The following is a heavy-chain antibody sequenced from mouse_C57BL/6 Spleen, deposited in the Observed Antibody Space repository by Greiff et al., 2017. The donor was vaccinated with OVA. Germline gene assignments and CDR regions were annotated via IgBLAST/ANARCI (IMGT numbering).Heavy chain of an antibody. J-gene: IGHJ2*01. CDR2: IDPSDSYT. CDR3: ARWGLRRDYFDY. V-gene: IGHV1-69*01. D-gene: IGHD2-2*01. Sequence: QVQLQQPGAELVMPGASVKLSCKASGYTFTSYWMHWVKQRPGQGLAWIGEIDPSDSYTNYTQKFKGKSTLTVDKSSSTAYMQLSSLTSEDSAVYYCARWGLRRDYFDYWGQGTTLTVSS. CDR1: GYTFTSYW.